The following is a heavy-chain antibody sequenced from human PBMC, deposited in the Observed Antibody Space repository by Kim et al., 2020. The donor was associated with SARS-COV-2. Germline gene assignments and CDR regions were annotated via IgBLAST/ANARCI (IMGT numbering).Heavy chain of an antibody. D-gene: IGHD5-12*01. Sequence: SETLSLTCTVSGGSISSSSYYWGWIRQPPWKGLEWIGSIYYSGSTYYNPSLKSRVTISVDTSKNQFSLKLSSVTAADTAVYYCARDEVATIMGHWFDPWGQGTLVTVSS. J-gene: IGHJ5*02. CDR2: IYYSGST. V-gene: IGHV4-39*07. CDR3: ARDEVATIMGHWFDP. CDR1: GGSISSSSYY.